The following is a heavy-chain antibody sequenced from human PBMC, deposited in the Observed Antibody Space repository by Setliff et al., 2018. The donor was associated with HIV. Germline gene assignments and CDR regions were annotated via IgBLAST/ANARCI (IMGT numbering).Heavy chain of an antibody. J-gene: IGHJ4*01. CDR3: ATGIPSDLDY. Sequence: ASVKVSCKTSGYRFIGHYLHWVRLAPGQGPEGVGWINPETGDPNYAQKFRGRVLMTRDTSITTAFLHVAKLTSDDTAIYSCATGIPSDLDYWGQGTLVT. CDR1: GYRFIGHY. V-gene: IGHV1-2*02. CDR2: INPETGDP. D-gene: IGHD2-21*01.